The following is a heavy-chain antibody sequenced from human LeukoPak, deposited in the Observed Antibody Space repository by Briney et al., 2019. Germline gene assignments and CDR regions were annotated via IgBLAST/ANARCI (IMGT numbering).Heavy chain of an antibody. V-gene: IGHV4-39*07. D-gene: IGHD3-10*01. CDR2: IFYSGST. J-gene: IGHJ6*03. CDR1: SGSISTSNYY. Sequence: PSETLSLTCTVSSGSISTSNYYWGWVRQPPGKALEWIGNIFYSGSTYYSPSLKSRVTISLDTSRNQFSLKLSSVTAADTAVYYCARECAVTRSGRSPPYYSYMDVWGKGTTVTISS. CDR3: ARECAVTRSGRSPPYYSYMDV.